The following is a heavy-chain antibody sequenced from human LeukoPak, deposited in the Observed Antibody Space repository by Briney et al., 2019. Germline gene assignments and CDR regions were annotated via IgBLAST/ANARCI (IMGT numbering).Heavy chain of an antibody. CDR1: GFMVSSNY. CDR3: ASISDVLFYFEF. D-gene: IGHD2-21*01. CDR2: IYSGGTT. J-gene: IGHJ4*02. V-gene: IGHV3-66*01. Sequence: GGSLRLSRAASGFMVSSNYMSWVRQAPGKGLEWVSGIYSGGTTYYIDSVKGRFTISRDNSKNTLYLQMNSLRAEDTAVYYCASISDVLFYFEFWGQGTLVTVSS.